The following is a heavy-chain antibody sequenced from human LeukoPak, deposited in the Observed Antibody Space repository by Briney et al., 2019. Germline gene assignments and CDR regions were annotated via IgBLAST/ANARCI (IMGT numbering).Heavy chain of an antibody. CDR1: GFTFGSYG. CDR3: AIMHGYYDGSGYWVQ. V-gene: IGHV3-23*01. D-gene: IGHD3-22*01. J-gene: IGHJ1*01. Sequence: GGSLRLSCAASGFTFGSYGMSWVRQAPGKGLEWVSFITPNADRTSYADSVEGRFTISRDNPRNTLYMQMNRLRDEDTAVYYCAIMHGYYDGSGYWVQWGQGTLVTVSS. CDR2: ITPNADRT.